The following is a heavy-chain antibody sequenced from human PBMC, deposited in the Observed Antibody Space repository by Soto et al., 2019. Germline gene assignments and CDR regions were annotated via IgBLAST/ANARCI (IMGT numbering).Heavy chain of an antibody. CDR3: AKGGAATTTNYLFYAMAV. CDR2: ISGSGST. V-gene: IGHV3-23*01. D-gene: IGHD4-4*01. J-gene: IGHJ6*02. Sequence: GSLLLACVASGFTFSNHAMSWVRQAPGKGLEWVSGISGSGSTFYADSVKGRLTISRDNSKNTLYLQMNSLRAEDTAVYYCAKGGAATTTNYLFYAMAVWGQGTTVTVSS. CDR1: GFTFSNHA.